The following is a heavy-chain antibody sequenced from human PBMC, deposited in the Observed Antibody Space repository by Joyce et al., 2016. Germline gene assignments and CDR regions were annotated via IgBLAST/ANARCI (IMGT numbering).Heavy chain of an antibody. J-gene: IGHJ4*02. Sequence: QVQLVESGGGVVQPGRSLRLSCAASGLTVSNYGVRWVRQGPGKGLELVAVISYDGIYKYDADSVKGRFTISRDNSKNTVFLEMNSLRAEDTAVYYCAKILTATYSSGWFLDYWGQGTLVTVSS. CDR2: ISYDGIYK. V-gene: IGHV3-30*18. CDR1: GLTVSNYG. CDR3: AKILTATYSSGWFLDY. D-gene: IGHD6-25*01.